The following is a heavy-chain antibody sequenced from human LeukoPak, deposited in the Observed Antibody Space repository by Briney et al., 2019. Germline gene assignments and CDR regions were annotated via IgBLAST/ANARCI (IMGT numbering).Heavy chain of an antibody. CDR3: AGSSGYIIRWIPPGMDV. V-gene: IGHV3-11*01. CDR2: ISSSGSTV. CDR1: GFTFSDYY. D-gene: IGHD6-13*01. Sequence: GGSLRLSCAASGFTFSDYYMSWIRQAPGKGLEWVSYISSSGSTVYYADSVEGRFTTSRDNAKNSLYLQMNSLRAEDTAVYYCAGSSGYIIRWIPPGMDVWGQGTTVTVSS. J-gene: IGHJ6*02.